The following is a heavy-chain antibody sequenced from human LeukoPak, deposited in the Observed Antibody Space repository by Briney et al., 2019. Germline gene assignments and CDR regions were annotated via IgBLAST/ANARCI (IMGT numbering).Heavy chain of an antibody. CDR2: INPNSGGT. D-gene: IGHD3-3*01. CDR1: GYTFTGYY. Sequence: ASVKVSCKASGYTFTGYYMHWVRQAPGQGLEWMGWINPNSGGTNYAQKFQGRVTMTRDTSISTAYMELSRLRSDDTAVYYCARDYDFSSGYYKLLDYWGQGTLVTVSS. V-gene: IGHV1-2*02. J-gene: IGHJ4*02. CDR3: ARDYDFSSGYYKLLDY.